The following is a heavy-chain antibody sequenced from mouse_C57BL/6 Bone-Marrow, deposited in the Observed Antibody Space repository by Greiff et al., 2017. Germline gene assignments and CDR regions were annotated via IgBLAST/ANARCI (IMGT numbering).Heavy chain of an antibody. CDR3: AILTTVVGGY. D-gene: IGHD1-1*01. CDR1: GYTFTSYW. CDR2: INPSDSDT. Sequence: VQLHQPGAELVKPGASVKVSCKASGYTFTSYWMHWVKQRPGQGLEWIGRINPSDSDTNYNQKFKGKATLTVDKSSSTAYMQLSSLTTEYSAVYYCAILTTVVGGYWGQGTTLTVSS. V-gene: IGHV1-74*01. J-gene: IGHJ2*01.